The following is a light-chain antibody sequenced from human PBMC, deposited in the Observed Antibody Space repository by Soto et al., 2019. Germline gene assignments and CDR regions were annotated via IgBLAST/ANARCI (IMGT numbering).Light chain of an antibody. J-gene: IGKJ1*01. CDR1: QNIYYN. V-gene: IGKV3-15*01. CDR2: GTS. Sequence: ILMTQSPATVSVSPGESATLSCRASQNIYYNVAWYQHRPGQAPRLLIYGTSTRATGVPARFSGGGSGTEFTLTINSLQSEDFAVYFCHQYNFWPTVGQGTKVDIK. CDR3: HQYNFWPT.